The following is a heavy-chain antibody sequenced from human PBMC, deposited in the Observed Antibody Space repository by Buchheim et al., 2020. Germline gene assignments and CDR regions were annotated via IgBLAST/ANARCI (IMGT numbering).Heavy chain of an antibody. CDR3: VSLLAVAGKGEPYFDY. CDR2: ISGSGGST. Sequence: EVQLLESGGGLVQPGGSLRLSCAASGFTFSSYAMSWVRQAPGKGLEWVSAISGSGGSTYYADSVKGRFTISRDNSKNTLYLQMNSLRAEDTAVYYCVSLLAVAGKGEPYFDYWGQGTL. D-gene: IGHD6-19*01. J-gene: IGHJ4*02. CDR1: GFTFSSYA. V-gene: IGHV3-23*01.